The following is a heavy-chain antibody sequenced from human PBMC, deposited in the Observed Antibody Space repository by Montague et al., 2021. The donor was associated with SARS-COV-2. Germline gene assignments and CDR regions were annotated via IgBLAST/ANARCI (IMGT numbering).Heavy chain of an antibody. D-gene: IGHD3-10*01. J-gene: IGHJ3*02. V-gene: IGHV4-39*01. Sequence: SETLSLTCTASGGSIGGTNYYWAWIRQSPGTGLDWIGNIFQSGGTSYTPSLKRRVTISVGTSSHQFSLRLSSVTAADTAVYFCARHPPHSPSGNYLVPGGLEIWGPGTMVTVSS. CDR3: ARHPPHSPSGNYLVPGGLEI. CDR1: GGSIGGTNYY. CDR2: IFQSGGT.